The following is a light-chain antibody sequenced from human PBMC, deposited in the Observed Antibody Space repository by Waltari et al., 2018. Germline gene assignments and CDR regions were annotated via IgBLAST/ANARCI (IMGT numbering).Light chain of an antibody. V-gene: IGLV3-1*01. Sequence: SYELTQPPSVSVSPGQTASITCSGDKLGDKYACWSQQKPGQSPVLVIYQDSKRPSVIPERLFGSNSGNTATLTIGGTQAMDEADYFCQAWDSSIFYVFGTGTKVTVL. CDR2: QDS. J-gene: IGLJ1*01. CDR3: QAWDSSIFYV. CDR1: KLGDKY.